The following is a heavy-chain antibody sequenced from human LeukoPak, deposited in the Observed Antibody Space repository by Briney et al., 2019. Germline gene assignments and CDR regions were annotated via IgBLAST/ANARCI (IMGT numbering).Heavy chain of an antibody. Sequence: PSETLSLTRAVSDGSISSGGYYWSWIRKPPGGGLEWSGYIYHSGTTYYNPSLKSRLTISVDRSKNQFSLMLSSVTAADTAVYYCARVSSGAVAPYYYYYMDVWGKGTTVTVCS. CDR3: ARVSSGAVAPYYYYYMDV. D-gene: IGHD6-19*01. CDR2: IYHSGTT. CDR1: DGSISSGGYY. J-gene: IGHJ6*03. V-gene: IGHV4-30-2*01.